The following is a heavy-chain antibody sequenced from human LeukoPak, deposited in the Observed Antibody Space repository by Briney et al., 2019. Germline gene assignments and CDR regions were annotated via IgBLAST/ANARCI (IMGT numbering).Heavy chain of an antibody. CDR2: INHSGST. D-gene: IGHD6-25*01. V-gene: IGHV4-34*01. CDR3: GGRGASGRPA. CDR1: GGSFSGYY. Sequence: PSETLSLTCAVYGGSFSGYYWSWIRQPPGKGLEWIGEINHSGSTNYNPSLKSRVTISVDTSKNQFSLKLSSVTAADTAVYYCGGRGASGRPARGKGPTVTVS. J-gene: IGHJ6*03.